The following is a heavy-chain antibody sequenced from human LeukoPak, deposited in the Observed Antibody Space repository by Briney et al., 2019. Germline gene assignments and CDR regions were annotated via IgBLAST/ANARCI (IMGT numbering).Heavy chain of an antibody. CDR2: IYHSGST. CDR3: ARVLGGEQLFDY. Sequence: PSETLSLTCAVSGYSISSGYYWGWIRQPPGKGLEWIGSIYHSGSTYYNPSLKSRVTISVDTSKNQFSPKLSSVTAADTAVYYCARVLGGEQLFDYWGQGTLVTVSS. J-gene: IGHJ4*02. D-gene: IGHD6-13*01. V-gene: IGHV4-38-2*01. CDR1: GYSISSGYY.